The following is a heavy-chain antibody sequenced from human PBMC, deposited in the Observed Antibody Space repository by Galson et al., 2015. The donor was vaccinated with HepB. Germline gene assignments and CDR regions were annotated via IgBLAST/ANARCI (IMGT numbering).Heavy chain of an antibody. V-gene: IGHV6-1*01. CDR1: GDSVSSNSAA. CDR2: TYYRSKWYN. J-gene: IGHJ5*02. CDR3: AKGPYCSGGSCHLGWFDP. Sequence: CAISGDSVSSNSAAWNWIRQSPSRGLEWLGRTYYRSKWYNDYAVSVKSRITINPDTSKNQFSLQLNSVTPEDTAVYYCAKGPYCSGGSCHLGWFDPWGQGTLVTVSS. D-gene: IGHD2-15*01.